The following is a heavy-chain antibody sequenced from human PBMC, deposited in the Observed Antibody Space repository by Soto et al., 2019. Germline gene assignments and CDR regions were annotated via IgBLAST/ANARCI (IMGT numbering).Heavy chain of an antibody. D-gene: IGHD1-26*01. CDR1: GFMFDSYA. V-gene: IGHV3-48*03. J-gene: IGHJ4*02. CDR2: ISPGGDRI. CDR3: AKWPPSPKMGVTSH. Sequence: EVQLVESGGGLVQPGGSLRLSCVASGFMFDSYAMNWVRQAPGKGLEWVSYISPGGDRIYYAESLKGRITISRDNARNSLSLQMNSLSAEDTALYFCAKWPPSPKMGVTSHWGQGTLVTVSS.